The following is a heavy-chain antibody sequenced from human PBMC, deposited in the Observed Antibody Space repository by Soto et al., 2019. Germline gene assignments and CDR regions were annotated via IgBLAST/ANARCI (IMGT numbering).Heavy chain of an antibody. Sequence: SVKVSCKASGGTFSSYAISWVRQAPGQGLEWMGGIIPIFGTANYAQKFQGRVTITADESTSTAYMELSSLRSEDTAVYYCARATSVPAANYYYYYGMDVWGQGTTVTVSS. CDR2: IIPIFGTA. CDR1: GGTFSSYA. D-gene: IGHD2-2*01. CDR3: ARATSVPAANYYYYYGMDV. V-gene: IGHV1-69*13. J-gene: IGHJ6*02.